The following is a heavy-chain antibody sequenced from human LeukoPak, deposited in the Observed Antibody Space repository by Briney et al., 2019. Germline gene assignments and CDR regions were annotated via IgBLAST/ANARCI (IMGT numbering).Heavy chain of an antibody. CDR2: IYYSGST. Sequence: PSETLSLTCTVSGGSISSYYWSWIRQPPGKGLEWIGYIYYSGSTNYNPSLKSRVTLSVDTSKNQFSLKLSSVTAADTAVYYCARVRFPGSYSSGWLDYWGQGTLVTVSS. V-gene: IGHV4-59*01. J-gene: IGHJ4*02. CDR1: GGSISSYY. CDR3: ARVRFPGSYSSGWLDY. D-gene: IGHD6-19*01.